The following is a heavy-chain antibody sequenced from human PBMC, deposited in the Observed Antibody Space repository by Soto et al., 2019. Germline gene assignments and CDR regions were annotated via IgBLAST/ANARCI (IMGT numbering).Heavy chain of an antibody. D-gene: IGHD3-3*01. CDR1: GFPLTTIGVG. J-gene: IGHJ4*02. Sequence: HTTLSESGPTVVRPTGPLPLICRFSGFPLTTIGVGVGWIRQSPGKAPPWLALFYWDDPKRYSPSLKRRLTITKDALKNQVVRAGADVDPTDTATYDCAHRVLRVVFRLVTTTAIYFDFWGQGTPVAVPS. V-gene: IGHV2-5*02. CDR2: FYWDDPK. CDR3: AHRVLRVVFRLVTTTAIYFDF.